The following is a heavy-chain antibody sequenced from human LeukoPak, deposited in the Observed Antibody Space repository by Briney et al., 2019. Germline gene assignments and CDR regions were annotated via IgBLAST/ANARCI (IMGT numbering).Heavy chain of an antibody. CDR1: GFTFGDYD. CDR2: IIWNGGGT. Sequence: PGGSLRLSCAASGFTFGDYDMSWVRQVPGKGLEWVSGIIWNGGGTGYADSVKGRFTISRDNAKNSLYLQMNSLRAEDTALYHCATGRGRRALAQGGYWGQGILVTVSS. J-gene: IGHJ4*02. D-gene: IGHD3-16*01. V-gene: IGHV3-20*01. CDR3: ATGRGRRALAQGGY.